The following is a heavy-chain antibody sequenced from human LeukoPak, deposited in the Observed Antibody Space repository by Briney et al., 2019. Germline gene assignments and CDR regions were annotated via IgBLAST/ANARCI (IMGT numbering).Heavy chain of an antibody. J-gene: IGHJ6*02. CDR2: IICTGGNT. V-gene: IGHV3-23*01. CDR1: GFTFISYA. CDR3: AKDREYSGSYRPGPTRYYYGMDV. Sequence: GALRLSFSASGFTFISYAMSWVRQAPGKGLEWVSGIICTGGNTYYSDSVKGRLTISRDNSKNKLYLQMNSLRAEDTAVFYCAKDREYSGSYRPGPTRYYYGMDVWGQGTTVTVSS. D-gene: IGHD1-26*01.